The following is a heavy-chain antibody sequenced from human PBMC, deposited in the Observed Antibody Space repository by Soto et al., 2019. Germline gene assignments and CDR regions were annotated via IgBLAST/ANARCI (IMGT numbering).Heavy chain of an antibody. CDR2: ISAHNGNT. Sequence: QVHLVQSGAEVKKSGASVKVSCKASGYTFTSYGITWVRQAPGQGLEWMGWISAHNGNTDFAQKLQGRVIVTRDTSTSPAYMELRSLRSDDTAVYYCARVRYGDYWGQGALVTVS. V-gene: IGHV1-18*01. J-gene: IGHJ4*02. CDR3: ARVRYGDY. CDR1: GYTFTSYG. D-gene: IGHD1-1*01.